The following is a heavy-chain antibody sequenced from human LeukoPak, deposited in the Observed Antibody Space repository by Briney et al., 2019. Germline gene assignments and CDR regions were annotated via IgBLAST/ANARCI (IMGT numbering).Heavy chain of an antibody. Sequence: GGSLRLSCAASGFTVSSNYMSWVRQAPGKGLVWVSRINSDGSSTSYADSVKGRFTISRDNAKNTLYLQMNSLRAEDTAVYYCARDLYDVVRGAYYFDYWGQGTLVTVSS. V-gene: IGHV3-74*01. CDR2: INSDGSST. J-gene: IGHJ4*02. CDR3: ARDLYDVVRGAYYFDY. D-gene: IGHD3-10*01. CDR1: GFTVSSNY.